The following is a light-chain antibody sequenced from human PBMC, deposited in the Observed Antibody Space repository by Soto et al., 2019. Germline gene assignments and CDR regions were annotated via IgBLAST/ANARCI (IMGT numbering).Light chain of an antibody. V-gene: IGLV1-44*01. CDR3: AVWDESLNGYV. CDR1: SSNIGSNT. Sequence: QSVLTQPPSASGTPGQRVIISCSGSSSNIGSNTVNWYQQLQGAAPKLLIQSNDQRPSGVPDRFSGSQSGTSASLAISGFQSEDEVDYYCAVWDESLNGYVFGTGTKVTVL. CDR2: SND. J-gene: IGLJ1*01.